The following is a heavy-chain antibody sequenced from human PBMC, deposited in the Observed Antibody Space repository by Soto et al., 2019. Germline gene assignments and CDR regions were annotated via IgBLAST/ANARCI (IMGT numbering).Heavy chain of an antibody. V-gene: IGHV3-33*01. CDR3: ARGSAIIIAAASNDAFDI. D-gene: IGHD6-13*01. CDR2: IWYDGSNK. J-gene: IGHJ3*02. CDR1: GFTFSSYG. Sequence: QVQLVESGGGVVQPGRSLRLSCAASGFTFSSYGMHWVRQAPGKGLEWVAVIWYDGSNKYYADSVKGRFTISRDNSKNTXXLQMNSLRAEDTAVYYCARGSAIIIAAASNDAFDIWGQGTMVTVSS.